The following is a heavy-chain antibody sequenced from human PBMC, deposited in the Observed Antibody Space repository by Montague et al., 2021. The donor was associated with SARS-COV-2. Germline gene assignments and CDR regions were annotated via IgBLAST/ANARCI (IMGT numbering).Heavy chain of an antibody. D-gene: IGHD3-9*01. CDR1: GGSINDHY. CDR2: ISSNGET. Sequence: SETLSLTCTVSGGSINDHYRSWIRQSPGKGLEWIGYISSNGETNYNPSLKSRVTLSADASRNEFSLKLDSVTAADTAVYFCARRGYYASAGYHWHLDLWGRGMLVTVSS. V-gene: IGHV4-4*09. CDR3: ARRGYYASAGYHWHLDL. J-gene: IGHJ2*01.